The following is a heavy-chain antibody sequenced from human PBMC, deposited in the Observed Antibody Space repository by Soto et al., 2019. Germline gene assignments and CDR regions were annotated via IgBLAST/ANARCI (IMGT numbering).Heavy chain of an antibody. Sequence: ASVKVSCKVSGYTLTELSMHWVRQAPGKGLEWMGGFDPEDGETIYAQKFQGRVTMTEDTSTDTAYMELSSLRSEDTAVYYCAVSDITIFGVDNIPPPGFDYWGQGTLVTVSS. D-gene: IGHD3-3*01. CDR3: AVSDITIFGVDNIPPPGFDY. V-gene: IGHV1-24*01. J-gene: IGHJ4*02. CDR1: GYTLTELS. CDR2: FDPEDGET.